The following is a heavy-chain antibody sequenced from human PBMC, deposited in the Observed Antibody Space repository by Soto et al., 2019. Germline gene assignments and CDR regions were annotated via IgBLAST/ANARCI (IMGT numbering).Heavy chain of an antibody. CDR1: GGSFSGYY. V-gene: IGHV4-34*01. CDR2: INHSGST. J-gene: IGHJ5*02. CDR3: ARVPILGIAAAGTFDP. Sequence: PSETLSLTCAVYGGSFSGYYWSWIRQPPGKGLEWIGEINHSGSTNYNPSLKSRVTISVDTSKNQFSLKLSSVTAADTAVYYCARVPILGIAAAGTFDPWGQGTLVTVSS. D-gene: IGHD6-13*01.